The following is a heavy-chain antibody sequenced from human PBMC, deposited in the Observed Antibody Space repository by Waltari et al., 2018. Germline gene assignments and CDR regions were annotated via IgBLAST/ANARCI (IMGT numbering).Heavy chain of an antibody. J-gene: IGHJ4*02. CDR2: ISYDGRIE. CDR3: LRGRVWNGEYNPGS. V-gene: IGHV3-30*03. CDR1: AFTFSSYD. Sequence: QGQVVESGGRVVQTGRSLRLSCTASAFTFSSYDMHWVRQAPGTGLQWVAVISYDGRIEDCADSVKGRFTISRDNSKNTLFLQMNSLRVEDTAVYHCLRGRVWNGEYNPGSWGQGTLVTVAS. D-gene: IGHD3-3*01.